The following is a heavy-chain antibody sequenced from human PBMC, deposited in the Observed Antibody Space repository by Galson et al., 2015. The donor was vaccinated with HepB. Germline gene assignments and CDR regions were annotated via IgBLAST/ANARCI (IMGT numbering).Heavy chain of an antibody. D-gene: IGHD3-3*01. CDR1: GYSFTSFG. Sequence: SVKVSCKASGYSFTSFGFSWVRQAPGQRVEWLGWISAHDGNTTYAQKLQDRVTMTTDTSTSTAYMELTSLRSDDTAVYYCARVLITIFGEIIYLGPFDYWGQGTLVIVSS. CDR2: ISAHDGNT. J-gene: IGHJ4*02. V-gene: IGHV1-18*01. CDR3: ARVLITIFGEIIYLGPFDY.